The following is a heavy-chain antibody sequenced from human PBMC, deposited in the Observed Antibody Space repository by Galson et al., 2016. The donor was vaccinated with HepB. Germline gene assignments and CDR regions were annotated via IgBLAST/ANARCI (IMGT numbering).Heavy chain of an antibody. D-gene: IGHD2-15*01. V-gene: IGHV2-5*01. CDR3: AHRRSGYCNTVNCLYFDY. Sequence: PALVKPTQTLTLTCTFSGFSLSTTGEAVGWTRQPPGKALEWLALIHWNDDKRYSPSLKSRLTITKDTPNNQVVPTVTNMDPVDTATEFCAHRRSGYCNTVNCLYFDYWGQGTLATVSS. CDR1: GFSLSTTGEA. J-gene: IGHJ4*02. CDR2: IHWNDDK.